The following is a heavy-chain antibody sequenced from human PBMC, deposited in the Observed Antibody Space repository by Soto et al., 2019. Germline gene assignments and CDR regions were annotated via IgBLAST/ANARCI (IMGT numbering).Heavy chain of an antibody. Sequence: SETRSRTWAVSGGSLSYSGHYYVWIRQPPGKGLEWLGTVFSSGTTYYNPSFTTRLTMSVDTSRNEVSLKMTSMTAADTSVYYCAIAVGYCSATSCYPFGIWGQGTLVTVSS. V-gene: IGHV4-39*01. D-gene: IGHD2-15*01. CDR3: AIAVGYCSATSCYPFGI. CDR1: GGSLSYSGHY. CDR2: VFSSGTT. J-gene: IGHJ4*02.